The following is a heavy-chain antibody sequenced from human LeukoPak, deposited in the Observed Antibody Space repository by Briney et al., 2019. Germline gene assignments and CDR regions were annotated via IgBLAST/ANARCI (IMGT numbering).Heavy chain of an antibody. J-gene: IGHJ5*02. CDR3: AKDDRSSSSPSNWFDP. CDR2: ISGSGGST. D-gene: IGHD6-6*01. CDR1: GFTFSDYT. Sequence: PGGSLRLSCAASGFTFSDYTMNWVRQAPGKGLEWVSAISGSGGSTYYADSVKGRFTISRDNSKNTLYLQMNSLRAEDTAVYYCAKDDRSSSSPSNWFDPWGQGTLVTVSS. V-gene: IGHV3-23*01.